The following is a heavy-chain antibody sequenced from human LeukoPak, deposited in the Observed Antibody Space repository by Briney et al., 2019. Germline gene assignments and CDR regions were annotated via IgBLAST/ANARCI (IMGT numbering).Heavy chain of an antibody. Sequence: PSETLSLTCAVSAYSISSGYYWAWIRQPPGKGLEWVGSIYRSAPYYNPSLKSRVIISVDTSKNQFSLNLRSATAADTAVYYCARERRGGSYYIDSWGQGTLVIVSS. CDR3: ARERRGGSYYIDS. D-gene: IGHD1-26*01. V-gene: IGHV4-38-2*02. J-gene: IGHJ4*02. CDR2: IYRSAP. CDR1: AYSISSGYY.